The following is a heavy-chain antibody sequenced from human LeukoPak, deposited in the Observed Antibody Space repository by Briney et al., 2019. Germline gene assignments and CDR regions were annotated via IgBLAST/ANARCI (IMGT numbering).Heavy chain of an antibody. D-gene: IGHD2-2*01. CDR1: GGSINSGPYY. CDR2: IHYSGST. Sequence: SETLSLTCTVSGGSINSGPYYWSWIRQHPGQGLEWIGYIHYSGSTYYNPSLKSRVTISMDTSKNQFSLKLSSVTAADTAVYYCARYCSSTKCPFDYWGQGNLVTVSS. J-gene: IGHJ4*02. V-gene: IGHV4-31*03. CDR3: ARYCSSTKCPFDY.